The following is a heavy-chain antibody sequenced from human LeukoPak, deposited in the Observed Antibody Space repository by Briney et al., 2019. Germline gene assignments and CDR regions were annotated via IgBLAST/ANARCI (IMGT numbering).Heavy chain of an antibody. CDR1: GGSISSSSYY. J-gene: IGHJ4*02. V-gene: IGHV4-39*07. D-gene: IGHD3-3*01. Sequence: SETLSLTCTVSGGSISSSSYYWGWIRQPPGKGLEWIGSIYYSGSTYYNPSLKSRVTISVGTSKNQFSLKLSSVTAADTAVYYCARTYYYDFWSGYYGSFDYWGQGTLVTVSS. CDR3: ARTYYYDFWSGYYGSFDY. CDR2: IYYSGST.